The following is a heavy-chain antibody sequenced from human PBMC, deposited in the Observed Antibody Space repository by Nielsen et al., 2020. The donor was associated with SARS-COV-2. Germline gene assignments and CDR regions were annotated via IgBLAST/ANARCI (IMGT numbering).Heavy chain of an antibody. J-gene: IGHJ2*01. CDR2: LSSSGSAT. V-gene: IGHV3-48*02. Sequence: GGSLRLSCAASGFTFSGNDMSWVRQAPGRGLEWISYLSSSGSATYYADSVKGRFTISRDDATNSLYLQMNSLRDEDTAVYYCVRGHFDLWGRGTPVTVSS. CDR1: GFTFSGND. CDR3: VRGHFDL.